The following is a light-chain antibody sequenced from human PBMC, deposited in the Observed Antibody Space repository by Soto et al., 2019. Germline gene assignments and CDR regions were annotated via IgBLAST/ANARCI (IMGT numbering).Light chain of an antibody. CDR3: ASYTSSPSYV. CDR2: EVS. J-gene: IGLJ1*01. Sequence: QSVLTQPPSVSVSPGQSITISCTGTSSDVGGYNYVSWYQQHPGKAPHLMIYEVSNRPSGVSNRFSGSKSGNTASLTISGLQAEDEADYYCASYTSSPSYVFGTGTKVTVL. CDR1: SSDVGGYNY. V-gene: IGLV2-14*01.